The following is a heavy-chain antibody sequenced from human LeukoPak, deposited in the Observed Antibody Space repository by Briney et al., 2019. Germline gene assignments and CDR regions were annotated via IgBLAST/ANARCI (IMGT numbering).Heavy chain of an antibody. Sequence: SETLSLTCAVYGGSFSGYYWSWMRQPPGKGLEWIGEINHSGSTNYNPSLKSRVTISVDTSKNQFSLKLSSVTAADTAVYYCARERRKTGYRYYYYMDVWGKGTTVTISS. D-gene: IGHD5-12*01. V-gene: IGHV4-34*01. CDR1: GGSFSGYY. J-gene: IGHJ6*03. CDR2: INHSGST. CDR3: ARERRKTGYRYYYYMDV.